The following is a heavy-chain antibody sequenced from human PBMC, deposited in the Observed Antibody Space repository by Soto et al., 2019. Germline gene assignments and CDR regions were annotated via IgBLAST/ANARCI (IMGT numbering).Heavy chain of an antibody. J-gene: IGHJ4*02. CDR2: IRSKANSYAT. CDR1: GFTFSGSA. CDR3: TPQWSSSCAD. D-gene: IGHD6-13*01. V-gene: IGHV3-73*02. Sequence: EVQLVESGGGLVQPGGSLKLSCAASGFTFSGSAMHWVRQASGKGLEWVGRIRSKANSYATAYAASVKGRFTISRDDSKNTAYLQMNSLKTEDTAVYFCTPQWSSSCADWGQGTLVTVSS.